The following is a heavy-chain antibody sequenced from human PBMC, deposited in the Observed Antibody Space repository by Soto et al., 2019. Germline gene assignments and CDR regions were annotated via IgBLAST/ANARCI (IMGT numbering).Heavy chain of an antibody. Sequence: SETLSLTCTVSGASISSYHWSLMRQPPGKGLEWIGHIYSSGNTNYNPSLKSRVTISVDTSKNQFSLNLSSVTAADTAVYYCTRSSGGDWGKGTTVTVSS. CDR2: IYSSGNT. D-gene: IGHD3-16*01. CDR1: GASISSYH. J-gene: IGHJ6*04. CDR3: TRSSGGD. V-gene: IGHV4-59*01.